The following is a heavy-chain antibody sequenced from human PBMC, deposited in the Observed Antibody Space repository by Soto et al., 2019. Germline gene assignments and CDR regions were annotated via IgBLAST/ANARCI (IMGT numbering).Heavy chain of an antibody. J-gene: IGHJ5*02. D-gene: IGHD4-4*01. CDR1: AFTFSNYA. Sequence: PGGSLRLSCAASAFTFSNYAMSWVRQAPGKGLEWVSGISGAGGTTYYADSVKGRFTISRDNSKNTLYLQMNSLRAEDTAVYYCAKVGYSNLFFVDPWGQGTLVTVSS. V-gene: IGHV3-23*01. CDR3: AKVGYSNLFFVDP. CDR2: ISGAGGTT.